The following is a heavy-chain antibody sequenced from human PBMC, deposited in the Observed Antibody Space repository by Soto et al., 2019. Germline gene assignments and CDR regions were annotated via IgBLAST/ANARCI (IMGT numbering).Heavy chain of an antibody. CDR3: AREDIVVVPAAMPDYYYGMDV. V-gene: IGHV3-48*02. CDR1: GFTFSSYS. CDR2: ISSSSSTI. Sequence: GGSLRLSCAASGFTFSSYSMNWVRQAPGKGLEWVSYISSSSSTIYYADSVKGRFTISRDNAKNSLYLQMNSLRDEDTAVYYCAREDIVVVPAAMPDYYYGMDVWGQGTTVTVSS. J-gene: IGHJ6*02. D-gene: IGHD2-2*01.